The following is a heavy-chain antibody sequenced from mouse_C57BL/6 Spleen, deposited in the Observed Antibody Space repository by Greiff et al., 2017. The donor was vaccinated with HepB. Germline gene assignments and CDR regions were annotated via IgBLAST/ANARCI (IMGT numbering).Heavy chain of an antibody. CDR2: IYPGNSDT. CDR3: TGITTVPPYYYAMDY. D-gene: IGHD1-1*01. V-gene: IGHV1-5*01. Sequence: VQLQQSGTVLARPGASVKMSCKTSGYTFTSYWMHWVKQRPGQGLEWIGAIYPGNSDTSYNQKFKGKAKLTAVTSASTAYMELSSLTNEDSAVYYCTGITTVPPYYYAMDYWGQGTSVTVSS. J-gene: IGHJ4*01. CDR1: GYTFTSYW.